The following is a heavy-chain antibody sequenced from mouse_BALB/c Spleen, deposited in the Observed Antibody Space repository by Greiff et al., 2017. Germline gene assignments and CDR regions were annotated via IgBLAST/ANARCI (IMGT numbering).Heavy chain of an antibody. Sequence: EVQLVESGPGLVKPSQSLSLTCTVTGYSITSDYAWNWIRQFPGNKLEWMGYISYSGSTSYNPSLKSRISITRDTSKNQFFLQLNSVTTEDTATYYCARRDYRYDVGPFAYWGQGTLVTVSA. CDR2: ISYSGST. D-gene: IGHD2-14*01. J-gene: IGHJ3*01. CDR1: GYSITSDYA. CDR3: ARRDYRYDVGPFAY. V-gene: IGHV3-2*02.